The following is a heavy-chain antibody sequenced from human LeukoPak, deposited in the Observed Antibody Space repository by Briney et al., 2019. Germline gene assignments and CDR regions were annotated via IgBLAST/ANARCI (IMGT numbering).Heavy chain of an antibody. CDR2: VSDGGRT. D-gene: IGHD1-14*01. CDR1: GGSITSYY. V-gene: IGHV4-59*01. J-gene: IGHJ4*02. Sequence: PSETLSLTCSVSGGSITSYYWSWIRQPPGKGLEWIGHVSDGGRTNYSPSLRSRVSISVDTSKNQFSLKLSSVTAADTAVYFCARASTTFDDWGQGTLVTVSS. CDR3: ARASTTFDD.